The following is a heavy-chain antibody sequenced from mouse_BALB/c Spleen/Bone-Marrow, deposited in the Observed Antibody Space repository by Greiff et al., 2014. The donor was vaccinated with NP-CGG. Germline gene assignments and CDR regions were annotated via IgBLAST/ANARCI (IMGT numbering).Heavy chain of an antibody. D-gene: IGHD1-2*01. V-gene: IGHV1S81*02. Sequence: GAELVKPGASVKLSCRVSGYTFTNYFVYWVKQRPGQGLEWIGEINPSNDTPNFNEKFKSKATLTVDKSSSTAYMQLSSLTSEDSAVYYCTRSGYYGYGWYFDVWGAGTTVTVSS. CDR3: TRSGYYGYGWYFDV. CDR2: INPSNDTP. J-gene: IGHJ1*01. CDR1: GYTFTNYF.